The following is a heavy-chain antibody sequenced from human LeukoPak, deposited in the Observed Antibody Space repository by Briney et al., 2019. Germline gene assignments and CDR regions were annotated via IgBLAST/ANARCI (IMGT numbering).Heavy chain of an antibody. Sequence: PGGSLRLSCAPPVLYLDDYAIRCVCQAPGKGLEWGSLISGDGGSTFYADSVRGRFTISRDNSKNSLYLQMSSLRSEDTAFYFCARESDSSGWYDYWGQGTLVTVSS. CDR1: VLYLDDYA. D-gene: IGHD6-19*01. CDR3: ARESDSSGWYDY. V-gene: IGHV3-43*02. CDR2: ISGDGGST. J-gene: IGHJ4*02.